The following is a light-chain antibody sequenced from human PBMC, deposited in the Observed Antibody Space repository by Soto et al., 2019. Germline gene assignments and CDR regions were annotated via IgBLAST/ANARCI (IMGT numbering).Light chain of an antibody. J-gene: IGKJ1*01. CDR1: QSVRNNY. CDR2: AAS. Sequence: EIVLTQSPGTPSLSPGERATLSCRASQSVRNNYLAWYQQRPGQAPRLLIYAASSRATGIPDRFSGSGSGTDFTLTISRLEPEDFAVYYCQQYGTSPRTFGQGTKVEIK. CDR3: QQYGTSPRT. V-gene: IGKV3-20*01.